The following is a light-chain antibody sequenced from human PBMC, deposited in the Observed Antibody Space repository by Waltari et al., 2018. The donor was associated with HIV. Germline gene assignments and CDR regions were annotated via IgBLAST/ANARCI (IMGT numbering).Light chain of an antibody. J-gene: IGKJ1*01. CDR1: QSISTY. Sequence: DIQIPQSPSSLSASVGDRVTISCRASQSISTYLNWYQQKPGRAPKRLIYNGNILQGGVPSRFSGSGAGTDFTLSINSLQPEDFGTYYCQQSYSTLWTFGPGTKV. CDR3: QQSYSTLWT. V-gene: IGKV1-39*01. CDR2: NGN.